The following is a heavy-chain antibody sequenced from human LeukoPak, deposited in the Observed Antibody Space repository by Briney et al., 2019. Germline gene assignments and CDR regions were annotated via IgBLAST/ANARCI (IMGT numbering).Heavy chain of an antibody. V-gene: IGHV4-39*07. CDR1: GGSINSGPYY. CDR3: ARGFRGDNFDY. J-gene: IGHJ4*02. D-gene: IGHD7-27*01. Sequence: SETLSLTCTVSGGSINSGPYYWAWIRQPPGKGLEWMGGISSGGSAFYNPSLKSRVSISLDTSRNQFSLKLSSVTAADTAVYFCARGFRGDNFDYWGQGTLVTVSS. CDR2: ISSGGSA.